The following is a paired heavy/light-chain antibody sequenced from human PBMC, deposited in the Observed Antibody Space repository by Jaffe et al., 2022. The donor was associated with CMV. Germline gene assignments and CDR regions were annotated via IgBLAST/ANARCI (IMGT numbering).Heavy chain of an antibody. V-gene: IGHV3-23*04. CDR3: AKDRPYYDSSGYYYVGGYYFDY. D-gene: IGHD3-22*01. Sequence: EVQLVESGGGLVQPGGSLRLSCAASGFTFSSYAMSWVRQAPGKGLEWVSAISGSGGSTYYADSVKGRFTISRDNSKNTLYLQMNSLRAEDTAVYYCAKDRPYYDSSGYYYVGGYYFDYWGQGTLVTVSS. J-gene: IGHJ4*02. CDR2: ISGSGGST. CDR1: GFTFSSYA.
Light chain of an antibody. CDR1: QSVSSY. CDR2: DAS. J-gene: IGKJ1*01. CDR3: QQRSNWPFLT. Sequence: EIVLTQSPATLSLSPGERATLSCRASQSVSSYLAWYQQKPGQAPRLLIYDASNRATGIPARFSGSGSGTDFTLTISSLEPEDFAVYYCQQRSNWPFLTFGQGTKVEIK. V-gene: IGKV3-11*01.